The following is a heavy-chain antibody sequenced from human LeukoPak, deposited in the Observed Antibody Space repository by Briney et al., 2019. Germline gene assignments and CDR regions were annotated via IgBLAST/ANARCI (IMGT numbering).Heavy chain of an antibody. CDR1: GFTFTYAS. V-gene: IGHV3-15*01. CDR3: AKDLDSRYGGDY. Sequence: GGSLRLSCTVSGFTFTYASMGWVRQAQGRGLEWVGRIKRSADGGTTDYAAPVKGRFTISRDNSKNTLYLQMNSLRAEDTAVYYCAKDLDSRYGGDYWGQGTLVTVSS. J-gene: IGHJ4*02. D-gene: IGHD3-22*01. CDR2: IKRSADGGTT.